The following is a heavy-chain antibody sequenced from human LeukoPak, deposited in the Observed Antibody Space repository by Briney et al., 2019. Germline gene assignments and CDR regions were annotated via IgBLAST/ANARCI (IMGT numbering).Heavy chain of an antibody. J-gene: IGHJ4*02. CDR1: GGSFSGYY. V-gene: IGHV4-34*01. D-gene: IGHD3-22*01. CDR2: INHSGST. Sequence: PSETLSLTCAVYGGSFSGYYWSWIRQPPGKGLEWIGEINHSGSTNYNPSLKSRVTISVDTSENQFSLKLSSVTAADTAVYYCASASFYYDSSGYYDYWGQGTLVTVSS. CDR3: ASASFYYDSSGYYDY.